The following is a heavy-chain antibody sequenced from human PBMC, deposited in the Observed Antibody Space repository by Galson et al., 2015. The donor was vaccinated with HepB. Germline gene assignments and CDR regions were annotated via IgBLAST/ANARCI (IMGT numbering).Heavy chain of an antibody. CDR1: GFTFSSYA. Sequence: SLRLSCAASGFTFSSYAMSWVRQAPGKGLEWVSAISGSGGSTYYADSVKGRFTISRDNSKNTLYLQMNSLRVEDTAVYYCAKRKGLYSGSYNVDYWGQGTLVTVSS. CDR2: ISGSGGST. V-gene: IGHV3-23*01. J-gene: IGHJ4*02. D-gene: IGHD1-26*01. CDR3: AKRKGLYSGSYNVDY.